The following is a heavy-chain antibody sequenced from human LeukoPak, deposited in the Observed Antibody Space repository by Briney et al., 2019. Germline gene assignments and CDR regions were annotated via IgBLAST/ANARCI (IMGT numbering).Heavy chain of an antibody. CDR3: AKLGYSYGFDY. V-gene: IGHV3-23*01. CDR2: ISGSGGST. CDR1: GFTFSSYA. D-gene: IGHD5-18*01. J-gene: IGHJ4*02. Sequence: GGSLLLSCAASGFTFSSYAMRGVRQAPGKGVEGVSAISGSGGSTYDEDSVKGRFTISRHNSKNTLYLQMNSLRAEDTAVYYCAKLGYSYGFDYWGQGTLVTVSS.